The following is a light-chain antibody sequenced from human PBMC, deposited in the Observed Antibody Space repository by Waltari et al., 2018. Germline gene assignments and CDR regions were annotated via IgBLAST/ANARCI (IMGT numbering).Light chain of an antibody. V-gene: IGLV2-14*01. CDR3: SAYTTSHTEV. CDR1: TSDVGCYNS. CDR2: DVS. J-gene: IGLJ3*02. Sequence: SALTQPASVSGSPGKSITISFTGTTSDVGCYNSVSWFQQHPGKAPKLIIYDVSKRPSGVSHRFAGSKSGTSASLTISGLQADDEADYYCSAYTTSHTEVFGGGTKLTVL.